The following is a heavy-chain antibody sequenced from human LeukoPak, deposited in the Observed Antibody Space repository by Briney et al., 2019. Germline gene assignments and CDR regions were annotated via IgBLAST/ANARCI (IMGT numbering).Heavy chain of an antibody. CDR2: IWYDGSNK. J-gene: IGHJ4*02. D-gene: IGHD3-16*01. V-gene: IGHV3-33*06. CDR1: GFTFSSYG. CDR3: AKSTYGSLGEIDY. Sequence: GRSLRLSCAASGFTFSSYGMNWVRQAPGKGLERLAVIWYDGSNKYYADSVKGRFTISRDNFKNTMFLQMNSLRVEDTAVYCCAKSTYGSLGEIDYWGQGTLVTVSS.